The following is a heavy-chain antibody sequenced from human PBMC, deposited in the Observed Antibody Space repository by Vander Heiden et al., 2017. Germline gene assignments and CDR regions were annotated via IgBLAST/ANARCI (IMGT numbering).Heavy chain of an antibody. CDR3: ARQEGIVGGGAANRWFDP. D-gene: IGHD2-15*01. J-gene: IGHJ5*02. CDR2: IYYSGST. CDR1: GGSISSSSYY. Sequence: QLQLQESGPGLVKPSATLSLTCTVSGGSISSSSYYWGRIRQPPGKGLGWIGSIYYSGSTYYNQSLKRLGTISVDTSKNQFSRKLRSVTAAETAVYYCARQEGIVGGGAANRWFDPWGQGTLVTVSS. V-gene: IGHV4-39*01.